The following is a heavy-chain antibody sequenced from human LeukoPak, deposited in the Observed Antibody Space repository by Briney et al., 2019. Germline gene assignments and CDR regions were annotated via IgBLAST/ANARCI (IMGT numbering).Heavy chain of an antibody. CDR1: GFTFSSYG. CDR2: IRYDGSNK. Sequence: GGSLSLSCAASGFTFSSYGMHWVRQAPGKGLEWVAFIRYDGSNKYYADSVKGRFTISRDNSKNTLYLQMNSLRAEDTAVYYCAKDQEWLYYDSSGYYSYWGQGTLVTVSS. D-gene: IGHD3-22*01. J-gene: IGHJ4*02. CDR3: AKDQEWLYYDSSGYYSY. V-gene: IGHV3-30*02.